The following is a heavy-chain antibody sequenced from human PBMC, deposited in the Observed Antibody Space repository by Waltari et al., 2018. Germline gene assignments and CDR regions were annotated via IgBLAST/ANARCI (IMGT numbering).Heavy chain of an antibody. CDR3: TTHATSGF. CDR1: GITFCKAW. J-gene: IGHJ4*02. Sequence: EAQLVESGGGLVKPGGSLSLSCGASGITFCKAWMNWVRQAPGKGLEWVGRIKSKADGETTDYAAPVKGRFTISRDDSENMAYLQMNSLKTEDTAVYYCTTHATSGFWGQGTLVTVSS. CDR2: IKSKADGETT. V-gene: IGHV3-15*01. D-gene: IGHD5-12*01.